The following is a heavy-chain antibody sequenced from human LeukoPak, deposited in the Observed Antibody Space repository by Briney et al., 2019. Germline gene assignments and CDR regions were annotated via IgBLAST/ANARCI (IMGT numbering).Heavy chain of an antibody. V-gene: IGHV4-39*01. CDR2: IYYSGST. Sequence: NSSETLSLTCTVSGGSISSSSYYWGWIRQPPGKGLEWIGSIYYSGSTYYNPSLKSRVTISVDTSKNQFSLKLSSVTAADTAVYYCASEYYDFWSGYRNGHWFDPWGQGTLVTVSS. D-gene: IGHD3-3*01. CDR3: ASEYYDFWSGYRNGHWFDP. CDR1: GGSISSSSYY. J-gene: IGHJ5*02.